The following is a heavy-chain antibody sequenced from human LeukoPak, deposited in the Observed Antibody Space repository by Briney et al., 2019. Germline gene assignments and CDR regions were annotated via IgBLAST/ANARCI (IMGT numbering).Heavy chain of an antibody. J-gene: IGHJ4*02. CDR2: IKQDGSEK. CDR3: ARDCAVAIDY. Sequence: GGSLRLSCAASGFTFSSYEMNWVRQAPGKGLEWVANIKQDGSEKYYVDSVKGRFTISRDNAKNSLYLQMNSLRAEDTAVYYCARDCAVAIDYWGQGTLVTVSS. CDR1: GFTFSSYE. V-gene: IGHV3-7*01. D-gene: IGHD6-19*01.